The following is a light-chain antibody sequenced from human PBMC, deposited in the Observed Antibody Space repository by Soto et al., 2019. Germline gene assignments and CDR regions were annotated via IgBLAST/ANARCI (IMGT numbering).Light chain of an antibody. CDR1: TSDVGGYNL. CDR2: EGT. CDR3: TSFAPGRIYV. J-gene: IGLJ1*01. V-gene: IGLV2-23*01. Sequence: QSVLAQPASVSGSPGQSITISCSGTTSDVGGYNLVSWYQQHTAKAPKLLIYEGTQRPSGVSSRFSGSKSGNTASLTISGLQAEDEGDYYCTSFAPGRIYVFGSGTKVTVL.